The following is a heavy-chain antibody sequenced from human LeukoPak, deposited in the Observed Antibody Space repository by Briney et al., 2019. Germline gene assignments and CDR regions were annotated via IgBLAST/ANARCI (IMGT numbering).Heavy chain of an antibody. CDR3: AKGVYSTGDPTSHFDY. CDR2: ISGSGDST. J-gene: IGHJ4*02. V-gene: IGHV3-23*01. Sequence: PGGSRRLSCAASGFTFSSYAMSWARQAPGKGLEWVSGISGSGDSTYYADSVKGRFTISRDNSKNTLYLQMNSLRAEDSAVYSCAKGVYSTGDPTSHFDYWGQGTLVTVSS. D-gene: IGHD6-19*01. CDR1: GFTFSSYA.